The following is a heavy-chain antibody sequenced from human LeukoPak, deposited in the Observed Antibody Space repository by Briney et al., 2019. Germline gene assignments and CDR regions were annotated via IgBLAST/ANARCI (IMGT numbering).Heavy chain of an antibody. CDR2: IYSGGST. Sequence: GGSLRLSCAASGFTVSSNYMSWVRQAPGKGLEWVSVIYSGGSTYYADSVKGRFTISRDNSKNTLYLQMNSLRAEDTAVYYCAKILYFDWLLYSYYFDYWGQGTLVTVSS. D-gene: IGHD3-9*01. CDR3: AKILYFDWLLYSYYFDY. CDR1: GFTVSSNY. V-gene: IGHV3-53*01. J-gene: IGHJ4*02.